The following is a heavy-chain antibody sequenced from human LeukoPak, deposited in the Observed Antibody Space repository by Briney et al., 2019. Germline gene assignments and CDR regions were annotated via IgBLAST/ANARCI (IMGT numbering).Heavy chain of an antibody. Sequence: GGSLRLSCAASGFTFSSYWMSWVRQAPGKGLEWVANIKQDGSEKYNVDSVKGRFTISRDNAKNSLYLQMNSLRADDTAVYYCARDRLPYYDSSGYYSGADYWGQGTLVTVSS. CDR2: IKQDGSEK. CDR3: ARDRLPYYDSSGYYSGADY. J-gene: IGHJ4*02. CDR1: GFTFSSYW. D-gene: IGHD3-22*01. V-gene: IGHV3-7*01.